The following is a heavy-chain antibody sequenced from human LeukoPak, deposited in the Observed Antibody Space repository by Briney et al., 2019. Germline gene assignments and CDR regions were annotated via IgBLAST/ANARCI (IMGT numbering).Heavy chain of an antibody. D-gene: IGHD1-14*01. CDR3: ARDEGSTYNQFDY. CDR1: GYTFDNFY. CDR2: INGNDGST. V-gene: IGHV1-2*04. Sequence: GASVKVSCKASGYTFDNFYIHWVRQAPGQGPEWMGWINGNDGSTKYAQRFQGWVIMTRVTAISTVYMDLSGLRPDDPAIYYCARDEGSTYNQFDYWGQGTLVTVSS. J-gene: IGHJ4*02.